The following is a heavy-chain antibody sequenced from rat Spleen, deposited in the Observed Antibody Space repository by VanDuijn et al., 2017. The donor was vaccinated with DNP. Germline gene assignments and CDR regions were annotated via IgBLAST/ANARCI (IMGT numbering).Heavy chain of an antibody. D-gene: IGHD1-1*01. CDR2: INNDGGIT. Sequence: EVQLVETGGGLVQPGRSLKLSCVASGFTFSDYWIYWIRQAPGKGLEWVGCINNDGGITYYPDSVKGRFTISRNNVENTVYLQMNSLRSEDTATYYCTRHIYSGNWFAYWGQGTLVTVSS. CDR3: TRHIYSGNWFAY. J-gene: IGHJ3*01. V-gene: IGHV5-58*01. CDR1: GFTFSDYW.